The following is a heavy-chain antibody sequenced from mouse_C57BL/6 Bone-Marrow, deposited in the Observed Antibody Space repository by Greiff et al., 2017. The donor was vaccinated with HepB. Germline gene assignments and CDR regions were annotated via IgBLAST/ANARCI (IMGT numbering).Heavy chain of an antibody. CDR1: GYTFTSYW. J-gene: IGHJ2*01. CDR2: IYPGSGST. D-gene: IGHD1-1*01. Sequence: VKLQQPGAELVKPGASVKMSCKASGYTFTSYWITWVKQRPGQGLEWIGDIYPGSGSTNYNEKFKSKATLTVDTSSSTAYMQLSSLTSEDSAVYYCARQFITTVVASWGQGTTLTVSS. V-gene: IGHV1-55*01. CDR3: ARQFITTVVAS.